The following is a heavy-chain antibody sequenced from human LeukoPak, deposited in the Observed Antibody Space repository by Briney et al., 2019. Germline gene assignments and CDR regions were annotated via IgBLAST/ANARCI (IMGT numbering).Heavy chain of an antibody. CDR3: ARGRVSSSTWYSTYYYYFYMDV. CDR1: GYSISSGYY. V-gene: IGHV4-61*03. Sequence: SETLSLTCTVSGYSISSGYYWGWIRQPPGKGLEWIGYVDHTGSTNFNPSLNGRISISRDTTNNLFSLRLRSVTAAGTAVYFCARGRVSSSTWYSTYYYYFYMDVWGKGTTVTVSS. D-gene: IGHD1-1*01. J-gene: IGHJ6*03. CDR2: VDHTGST.